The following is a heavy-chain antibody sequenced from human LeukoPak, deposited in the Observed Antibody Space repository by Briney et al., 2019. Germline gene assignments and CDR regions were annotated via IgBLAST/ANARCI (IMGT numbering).Heavy chain of an antibody. CDR1: GFTFSSNC. D-gene: IGHD4-23*01. V-gene: IGHV3-66*01. CDR2: IYSGGST. Sequence: PGGSLRLSCAASGFTFSSNCMSWVRQAPGKGLEWVSVIYSGGSTYYSDSVKGRYTISRDNSKNTLYLQMNSLRAEDTAVYYCARDYGGSEAFDIWGQGTMVTVSS. J-gene: IGHJ3*02. CDR3: ARDYGGSEAFDI.